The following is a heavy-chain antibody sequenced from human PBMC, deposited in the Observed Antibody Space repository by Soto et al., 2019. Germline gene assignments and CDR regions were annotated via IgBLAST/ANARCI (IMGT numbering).Heavy chain of an antibody. D-gene: IGHD6-19*01. Sequence: ASVKVSCKASGGTFSSYAISWVRQAPGQGLEWMGGIIPIFGTANYAQKFQGRVTITADESTSTAYMELSSLRSEDTAVYYCARDSRIAVAGTSHYYYYGMDVWGQGTTVTVS. V-gene: IGHV1-69*13. CDR3: ARDSRIAVAGTSHYYYYGMDV. CDR1: GGTFSSYA. J-gene: IGHJ6*02. CDR2: IIPIFGTA.